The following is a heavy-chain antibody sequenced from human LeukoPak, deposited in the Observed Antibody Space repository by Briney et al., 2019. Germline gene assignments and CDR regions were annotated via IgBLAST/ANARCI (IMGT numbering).Heavy chain of an antibody. CDR1: VGTFSSYA. CDR2: IIPIFGTA. J-gene: IGHJ6*04. D-gene: IGHD1-1*01. Sequence: GSSVKVSCKASVGTFSSYAISWVRQAPGQGLEWMGGIIPIFGTANYAQKFQGRVTITADESTSTAYMELSSLRSEDTAVYYCARDTTTGTTSYYGMDVWGKGTTVTASS. CDR3: ARDTTTGTTSYYGMDV. V-gene: IGHV1-69*01.